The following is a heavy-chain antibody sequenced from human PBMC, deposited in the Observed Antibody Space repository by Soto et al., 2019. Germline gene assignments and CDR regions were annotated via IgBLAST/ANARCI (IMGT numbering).Heavy chain of an antibody. CDR3: AKNTVAENSFFFDY. CDR1: GFTFSSYA. D-gene: IGHD6-19*01. Sequence: PGGSLRLSCAASGFTFSSYAMSWVRQAPGKGLDWVSMISGSGGSTDYADSVKGRFTISRDNSKNTLYLQMNSLRAEDTAVYYCAKNTVAENSFFFDYWGQGALVTVSS. J-gene: IGHJ4*02. CDR2: ISGSGGST. V-gene: IGHV3-23*01.